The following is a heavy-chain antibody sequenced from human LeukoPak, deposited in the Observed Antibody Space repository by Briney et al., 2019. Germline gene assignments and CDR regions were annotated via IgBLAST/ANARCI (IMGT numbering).Heavy chain of an antibody. CDR3: ARVIGSYGDSAY. CDR1: GFTFSSYS. Sequence: GGSLRLSCAASGFTFSSYSMNWVRQAPGKGLEWLSYISSTSSAIYYADSLKGRFTISRDNAKNSLYLQMDSLRAEDTVVYYCARVIGSYGDSAYWGQGTLVTVSS. CDR2: ISSTSSAI. D-gene: IGHD3-16*01. J-gene: IGHJ4*02. V-gene: IGHV3-48*04.